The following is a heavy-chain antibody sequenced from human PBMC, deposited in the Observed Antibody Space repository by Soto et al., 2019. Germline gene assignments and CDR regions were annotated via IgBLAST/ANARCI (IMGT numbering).Heavy chain of an antibody. CDR3: ARSMNGGVADSVDY. CDR1: GFIFRRHA. CDR2: ISRDGTIK. D-gene: IGHD2-8*01. Sequence: QVQLVESGGGVVQPGKSLRVSCIVSGFIFRRHAIHWVRQAPGKGLEWVAAISRDGTIKYYLDSVKGRFNVSRDNSQNSVFLEMNSLRNEDTAGYHCARSMNGGVADSVDYWGQGTLVTVSA. V-gene: IGHV3-30-3*01. J-gene: IGHJ4*02.